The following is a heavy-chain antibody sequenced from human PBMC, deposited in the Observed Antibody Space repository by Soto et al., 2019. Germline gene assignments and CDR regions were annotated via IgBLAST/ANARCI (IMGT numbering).Heavy chain of an antibody. D-gene: IGHD6-19*01. CDR3: ARGTSSSGWYAENWFDP. CDR2: IYYSGST. V-gene: IGHV4-59*01. Sequence: SETLSLTCTFSGCSISSYYWSWIRQPPGKGLEWIGYIYYSGSTNYNPSLKSRVTISVDTSKNQFSLKLSSVTAADTAVYYCARGTSSSGWYAENWFDPWGQGTLVTVSS. CDR1: GCSISSYY. J-gene: IGHJ5*02.